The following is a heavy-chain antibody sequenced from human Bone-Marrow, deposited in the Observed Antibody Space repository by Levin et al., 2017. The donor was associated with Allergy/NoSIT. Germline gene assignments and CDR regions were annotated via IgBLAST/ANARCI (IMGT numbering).Heavy chain of an antibody. V-gene: IGHV3-23*01. Sequence: GESLKISCAASGFTFSSYAMSWVRQAPGKGLEWVSAISGSGGSTYYADSVKGRFTISRDNSKNTLYLQMNSLRAEDTAVYYCAKDGARGIDDYGDSDYWGQGTLVTVSS. D-gene: IGHD4-17*01. CDR3: AKDGARGIDDYGDSDY. CDR1: GFTFSSYA. J-gene: IGHJ4*02. CDR2: ISGSGGST.